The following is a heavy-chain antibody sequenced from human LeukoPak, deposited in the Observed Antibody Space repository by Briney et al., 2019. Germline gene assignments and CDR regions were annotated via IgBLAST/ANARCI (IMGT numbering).Heavy chain of an antibody. CDR3: ANRGYSYGPFDY. CDR1: GFTFSSYA. D-gene: IGHD5-18*01. CDR2: ISGSGGST. Sequence: PGGSLRLSCAASGFTFSSYAMSWVRQAPGKGLEWVSAISGSGGSTYYADSVKGRFTISRDNSKNTLYLPMNSLRAEDTAVYYCANRGYSYGPFDYWGQGTLVTVSS. J-gene: IGHJ4*02. V-gene: IGHV3-23*01.